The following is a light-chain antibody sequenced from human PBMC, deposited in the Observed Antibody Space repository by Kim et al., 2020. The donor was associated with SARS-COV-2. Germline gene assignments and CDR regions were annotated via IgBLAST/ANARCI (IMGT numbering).Light chain of an antibody. CDR1: KLGDKY. V-gene: IGLV3-1*01. CDR2: QDS. J-gene: IGLJ2*01. Sequence: VSPGQTACITCSGDKLGDKYACWYQQKPGQSPVLVIYQDSKRPSGIPERFSGSNSGNTATLTISGTQAMDEADYYCQAWDSSTGVVFGGGTKLTVL. CDR3: QAWDSSTGVV.